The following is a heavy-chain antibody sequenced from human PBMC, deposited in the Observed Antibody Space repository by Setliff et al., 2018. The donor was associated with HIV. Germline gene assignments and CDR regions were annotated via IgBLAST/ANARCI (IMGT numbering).Heavy chain of an antibody. CDR3: ARDDSSGLPYYYYYGMDV. CDR2: IYYSGST. J-gene: IGHJ6*02. D-gene: IGHD6-19*01. V-gene: IGHV4-59*11. Sequence: SETLSLTCTVSGVSISSHYWSWIRQPPGKGLEWIGSIYYSGSTKYNPSLKSRVTISVDTSKNQFSLNLSSVTAADTGVYFCARDDSSGLPYYYYYGMDVWGQGTTVTVSS. CDR1: GVSISSHY.